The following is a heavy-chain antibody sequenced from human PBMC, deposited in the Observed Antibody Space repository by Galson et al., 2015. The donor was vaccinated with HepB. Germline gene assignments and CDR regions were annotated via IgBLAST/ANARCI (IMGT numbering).Heavy chain of an antibody. J-gene: IGHJ4*02. V-gene: IGHV3-30*18. CDR2: ISYDGSNK. D-gene: IGHD1-26*01. CDR1: GFTFSSYG. CDR3: AKGELPGYYFDY. Sequence: SLRLSCAASGFTFSSYGMHWVRQAPGKGLEWVAVISYDGSNKYYADSVKGRFTISRDNSKNTLYLQMNSLRAEDTAVYYCAKGELPGYYFDYWGQGTLVTVSS.